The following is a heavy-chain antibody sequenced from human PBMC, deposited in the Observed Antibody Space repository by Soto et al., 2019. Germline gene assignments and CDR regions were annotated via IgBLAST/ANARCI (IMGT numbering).Heavy chain of an antibody. V-gene: IGHV3-23*01. D-gene: IGHD3-10*01. J-gene: IGHJ3*02. CDR2: ISGSGGST. CDR3: AKRGHSRGAFDI. Sequence: GGSLRLSCAASGFTFSSYAMSWVRQAPGKGLEWVSAISGSGGSTYYADSVKGRLTISRDNSKNTLYLQMNSLRAGDTAVYYCAKRGHSRGAFDIWGQGTMVTVSS. CDR1: GFTFSSYA.